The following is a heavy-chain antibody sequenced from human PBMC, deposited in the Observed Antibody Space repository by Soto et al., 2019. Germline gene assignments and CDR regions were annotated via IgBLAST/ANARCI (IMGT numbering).Heavy chain of an antibody. CDR1: GGSISSGGYY. CDR3: ATHCSSTSCYSFDYGDYVSYFDY. D-gene: IGHD2-2*01. J-gene: IGHJ4*02. CDR2: IYYSGST. V-gene: IGHV4-31*03. Sequence: QVQLQESGPGLVKPSQTLSLTCTVSGGSISSGGYYWSWIRQHPGKGLEWIGYIYYSGSTYYNPSLKSRVTIAVDTSNNQFSLKLSSVTAADTAVYYCATHCSSTSCYSFDYGDYVSYFDYWGQGTLVTVSS.